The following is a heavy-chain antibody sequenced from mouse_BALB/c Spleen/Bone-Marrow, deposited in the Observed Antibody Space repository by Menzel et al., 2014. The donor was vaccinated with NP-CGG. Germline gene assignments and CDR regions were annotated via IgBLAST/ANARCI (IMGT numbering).Heavy chain of an antibody. Sequence: VQLQQSGAELVKPGASVKLSCKASGYTFTSYWMHWVKQRPGQGXEWIGEIDPSDSYTNYNQKFKGKATLTVDKSSSTAYMQLSSLTSEDSAVYYCARGLYGNSGYWGQGTTLTVSS. J-gene: IGHJ2*01. CDR2: IDPSDSYT. CDR3: ARGLYGNSGY. V-gene: IGHV1-69*02. D-gene: IGHD2-1*01. CDR1: GYTFTSYW.